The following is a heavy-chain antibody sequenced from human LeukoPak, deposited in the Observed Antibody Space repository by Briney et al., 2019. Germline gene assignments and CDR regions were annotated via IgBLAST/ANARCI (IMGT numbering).Heavy chain of an antibody. CDR3: ATEADGSLTV. Sequence: ASVKVTCKASGGTFSSYAISWVRQAPGQGLEWMGWISAYNGNTNYAQKLQGRVTMTTDTSTSTAYMELSTLKSEDTAVYYCATEADGSLTVWGKGTMVTVSS. D-gene: IGHD3-10*01. J-gene: IGHJ6*04. V-gene: IGHV1-18*01. CDR1: GGTFSSYA. CDR2: ISAYNGNT.